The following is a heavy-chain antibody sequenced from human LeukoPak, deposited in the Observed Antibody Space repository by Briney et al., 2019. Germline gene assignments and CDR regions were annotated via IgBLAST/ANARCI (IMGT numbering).Heavy chain of an antibody. D-gene: IGHD3-10*01. Sequence: GRSLRLSCAASGFTFSSYGMHWVRQAPGKGLEWVAALSHDGSNEYYADSVKGRFTISGDNSKNTLYLQMNSLRAEDRAVYYCAKDGYYGSGSFPDYWGQGTLVTVSS. CDR3: AKDGYYGSGSFPDY. CDR2: LSHDGSNE. CDR1: GFTFSSYG. V-gene: IGHV3-30*18. J-gene: IGHJ4*02.